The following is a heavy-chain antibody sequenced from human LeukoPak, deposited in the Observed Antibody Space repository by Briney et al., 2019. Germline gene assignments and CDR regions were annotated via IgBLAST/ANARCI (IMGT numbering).Heavy chain of an antibody. J-gene: IGHJ4*02. D-gene: IGHD3-16*02. CDR2: ISYDGSNK. Sequence: GGSLRLSCAASGFTFSSYGMHWVRQAPGKGLEWVAVISYDGSNKYYADSVKGRFTISIDNSKNTLYLQMNSLRAEDTAVYYCAKGLPPSVWGSYRLRYFDYLGQGTLVTVSS. CDR1: GFTFSSYG. V-gene: IGHV3-30*18. CDR3: AKGLPPSVWGSYRLRYFDY.